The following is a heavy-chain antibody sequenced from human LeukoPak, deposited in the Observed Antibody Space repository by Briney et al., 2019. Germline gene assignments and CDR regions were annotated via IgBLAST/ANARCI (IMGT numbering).Heavy chain of an antibody. D-gene: IGHD3-9*01. J-gene: IGHJ4*02. Sequence: PGGSLRLSCAASGFTFSTYAMSWVRQAPGKGLEWVSTISGSDGRTYYIDSVKGRFTISRDNFKNTLYLQMNSLRDDDTAVYYCVKDKSSIFGDYWGQGTLVTVTS. V-gene: IGHV3-23*01. CDR2: ISGSDGRT. CDR1: GFTFSTYA. CDR3: VKDKSSIFGDY.